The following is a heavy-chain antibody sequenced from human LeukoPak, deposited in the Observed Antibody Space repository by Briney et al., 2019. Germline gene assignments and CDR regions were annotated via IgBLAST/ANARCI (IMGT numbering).Heavy chain of an antibody. CDR3: ARGRGYYDYVWGSYRPPHHPYYFDY. D-gene: IGHD3-16*02. Sequence: SETLSLTCAVYGGSFSGYYWSWIRQPPGKGLGWIGEINHSGSTNYNPSLMSRVTISLDTSKNQFSLKLSSVTAADTAVYYCARGRGYYDYVWGSYRPPHHPYYFDYWGQGTLVTVSS. V-gene: IGHV4-34*01. CDR1: GGSFSGYY. CDR2: INHSGST. J-gene: IGHJ4*02.